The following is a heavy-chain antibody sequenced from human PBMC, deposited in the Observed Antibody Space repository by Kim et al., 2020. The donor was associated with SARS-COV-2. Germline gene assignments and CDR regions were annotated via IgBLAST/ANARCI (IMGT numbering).Heavy chain of an antibody. CDR2: INGGNGYT. CDR3: AREYGGGGCDTF. D-gene: IGHD2-21*02. Sequence: ASVKVSCKASGYTFTSYGIHWVRQAPGQSPEWMGWINGGNGYTKYSQKFHDRLTITRDTSSSTAYMELSSLRSEDTAVYYCAREYGGGGCDTFWGQGTLV. V-gene: IGHV1-3*01. CDR1: GYTFTSYG. J-gene: IGHJ4*02.